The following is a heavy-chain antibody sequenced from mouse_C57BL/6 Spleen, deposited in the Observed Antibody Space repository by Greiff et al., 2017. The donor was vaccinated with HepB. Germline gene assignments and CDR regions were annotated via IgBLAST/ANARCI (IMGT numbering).Heavy chain of an antibody. J-gene: IGHJ4*01. CDR2: ISDGGSYT. V-gene: IGHV5-4*01. CDR3: ARAGVITTVVAPSYAMDY. Sequence: DVHLVESGGGLVKPGGSLKLSCAASGFTFSSYAMSWVRQTPEKRLEWVATISDGGSYTYYPDNVKGRFTISRDNAKNNLYLQMSHLKSEDTAMYYCARAGVITTVVAPSYAMDYWGQGTSVTVSS. CDR1: GFTFSSYA. D-gene: IGHD1-1*01.